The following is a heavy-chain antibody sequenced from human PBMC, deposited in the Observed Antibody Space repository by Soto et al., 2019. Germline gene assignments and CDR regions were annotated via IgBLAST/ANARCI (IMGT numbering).Heavy chain of an antibody. V-gene: IGHV1-69*02. CDR2: IIPILGIA. J-gene: IGHJ6*03. Sequence: GASVKVSCKASGGTFSSYTISWVRQAPGQGLEWMGRIIPILGIANYAQKFQGRVTITADKSTSTAYMELSSLRSEDTAVYYCASTYPKGYCSSTSCYDVYYYYMDVWGKGTTVTVSS. CDR1: GGTFSSYT. D-gene: IGHD2-2*01. CDR3: ASTYPKGYCSSTSCYDVYYYYMDV.